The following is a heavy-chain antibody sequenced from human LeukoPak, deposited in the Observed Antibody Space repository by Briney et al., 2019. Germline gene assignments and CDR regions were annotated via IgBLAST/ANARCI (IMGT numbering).Heavy chain of an antibody. Sequence: GGSLRLSCAASGFTFSTYAMSWVRQAPGKGLEWVSAISGIGDRTYYADSVKGRFTISRDNSKNTLSLQVNSLRAEDTAVYYCAKESPYVSPRQYYFDYWGQGTLVTVSS. CDR2: ISGIGDRT. D-gene: IGHD3-10*01. CDR1: GFTFSTYA. CDR3: AKESPYVSPRQYYFDY. J-gene: IGHJ4*02. V-gene: IGHV3-23*01.